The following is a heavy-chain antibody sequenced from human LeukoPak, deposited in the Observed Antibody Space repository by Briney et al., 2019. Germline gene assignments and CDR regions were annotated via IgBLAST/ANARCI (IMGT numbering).Heavy chain of an antibody. V-gene: IGHV3-15*01. J-gene: IGHJ4*02. D-gene: IGHD3-16*01. Sequence: GGSLRLSCAASGFTFSNAWMSWVRQAPGKGLEWVGRIKSKTDGGTTDYAAPVKGRFTISRDDSRNMLYLQMNSLRGEDTAMYYCTKDLPFTRGGVIVNWGQGTLVTVSS. CDR3: TKDLPFTRGGVIVN. CDR2: IKSKTDGGTT. CDR1: GFTFSNAW.